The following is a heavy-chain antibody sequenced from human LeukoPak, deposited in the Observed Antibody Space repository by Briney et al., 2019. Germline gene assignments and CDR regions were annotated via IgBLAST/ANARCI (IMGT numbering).Heavy chain of an antibody. Sequence: KPSETLSPTCAVYGGSFSGYYWSWIRQPPGKGLEWIGEVNHSGGTNYNPSLKSRVTISVDTSKNQFSLNLKSVTAADTAVYYCARSRQIFGVAENWFDPWGQGTLVTVSS. V-gene: IGHV4-34*01. CDR2: VNHSGGT. J-gene: IGHJ5*02. CDR3: ARSRQIFGVAENWFDP. D-gene: IGHD3-3*01. CDR1: GGSFSGYY.